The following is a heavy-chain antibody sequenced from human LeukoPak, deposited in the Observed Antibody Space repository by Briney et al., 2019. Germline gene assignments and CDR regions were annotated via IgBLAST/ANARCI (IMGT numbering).Heavy chain of an antibody. V-gene: IGHV4-61*02. J-gene: IGHJ5*02. CDR1: GGSISSDTYF. CDR2: ISSTGRT. CDR3: AKGAGPPWFDP. Sequence: SQTLSLTCTVSGGSISSDTYFWSWIRQPAGKGLEWIGRISSTGRTDYNPSLTSRVTISVDTSKNQLSMKLSSVTAADTAVYYCAKGAGPPWFDPWGQGTLVTVSS. D-gene: IGHD6-19*01.